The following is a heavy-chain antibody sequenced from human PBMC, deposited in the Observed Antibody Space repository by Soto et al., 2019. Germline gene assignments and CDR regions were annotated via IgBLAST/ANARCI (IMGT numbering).Heavy chain of an antibody. J-gene: IGHJ4*02. Sequence: ASVKVSCKASGYTFSVHGINWVRQAPGQGLEWMGWISPYNGNTNYAQNFQGRVTLTTDTSTSTAYMELRSLRSDDTAVYYCARLTMLRDGYKDDYWGQGTLVTVSS. CDR2: ISPYNGNT. D-gene: IGHD3-16*01. CDR1: GYTFSVHG. CDR3: ARLTMLRDGYKDDY. V-gene: IGHV1-18*01.